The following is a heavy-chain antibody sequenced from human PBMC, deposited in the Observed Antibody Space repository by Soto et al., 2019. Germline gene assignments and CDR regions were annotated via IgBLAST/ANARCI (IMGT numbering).Heavy chain of an antibody. V-gene: IGHV3-33*01. D-gene: IGHD4-17*01. CDR3: ARDSSGDYGGFQH. CDR2: IWYDGSNK. J-gene: IGHJ1*01. Sequence: QVQLVESGGGVVQPGRSLRLSCAASGFTFSSYGMHWVRQAPGKGLEWVAVIWYDGSNKYYADSVKGRFTISRDNSKNTLYLQMNSLRAEDTAVYYWARDSSGDYGGFQHWGQGTLVTVSS. CDR1: GFTFSSYG.